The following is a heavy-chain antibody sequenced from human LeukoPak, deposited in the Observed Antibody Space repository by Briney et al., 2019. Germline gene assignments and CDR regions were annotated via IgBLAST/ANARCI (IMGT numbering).Heavy chain of an antibody. J-gene: IGHJ4*02. CDR3: ASLPRQITVTTLYFDY. D-gene: IGHD4-17*01. Sequence: PSETLSLTCTVSGGSISSGDYYWSWIRQPPGKGLEWIGYIYYSGSTYYNPSLKSRVTISVDTSKNQFSLKLSSVTAADTAVYYCASLPRQITVTTLYFDYWGQGTLVTVSS. CDR1: GGSISSGDYY. V-gene: IGHV4-30-4*01. CDR2: IYYSGST.